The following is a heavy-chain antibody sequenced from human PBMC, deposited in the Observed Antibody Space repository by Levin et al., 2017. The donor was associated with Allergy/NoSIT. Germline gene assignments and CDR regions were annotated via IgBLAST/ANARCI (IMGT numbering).Heavy chain of an antibody. CDR1: GFTFSDYY. D-gene: IGHD6-19*01. Sequence: GESLKISCAASGFTFSDYYMSWIRQAPGKGLEWVSYISSSGSTIYYADSVKGRFTISRDNAKNSLYLQMNSLRAEDTAVYYCARDGEGWLGSGYYYGMDVWGQGTTVTVSS. CDR3: ARDGEGWLGSGYYYGMDV. J-gene: IGHJ6*02. CDR2: ISSSGSTI. V-gene: IGHV3-11*01.